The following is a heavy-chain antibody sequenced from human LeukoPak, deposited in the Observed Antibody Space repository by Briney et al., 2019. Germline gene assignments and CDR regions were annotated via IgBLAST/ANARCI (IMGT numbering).Heavy chain of an antibody. CDR2: IRYDESET. Sequence: GGSLRLSCAASGFTFSSYWMSWVRQPPGKGLEWVANIRYDESETYYVDSVKGRFTISRDNAKNSLYLQMNSLRAEDTAVYYCARPRYCSGGSCYIDYWGQGTLVTVSS. CDR1: GFTFSSYW. J-gene: IGHJ4*02. CDR3: ARPRYCSGGSCYIDY. D-gene: IGHD2-15*01. V-gene: IGHV3-7*01.